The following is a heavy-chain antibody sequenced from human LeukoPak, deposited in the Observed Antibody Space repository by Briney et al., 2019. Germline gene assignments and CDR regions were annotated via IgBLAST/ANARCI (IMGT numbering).Heavy chain of an antibody. D-gene: IGHD4-17*01. J-gene: IGHJ4*02. Sequence: PSETLSLTCTVSGGSISSYYWSWIRQPPGKGLEWIGYIYYSGSTNYNPSLKSRVTISVDTSKNQFSLKLSSVTAADTAVYYCARGRYYGDFPDYWGQGTLVTVSS. CDR1: GGSISSYY. V-gene: IGHV4-59*01. CDR2: IYYSGST. CDR3: ARGRYYGDFPDY.